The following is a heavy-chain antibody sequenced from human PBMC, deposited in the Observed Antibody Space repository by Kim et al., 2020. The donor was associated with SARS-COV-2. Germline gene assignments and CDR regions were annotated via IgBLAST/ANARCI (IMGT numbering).Heavy chain of an antibody. CDR1: GFTFSSYA. CDR3: AKVRARLLGYYYYGMDV. Sequence: GGSLRLSCAASGFTFSSYAMSWVRQAPGKGLEWVSAISGSGGSTYYADSVKGRFNISRDNSKNTLYLQMNSLRAEDTAVYYCAKVRARLLGYYYYGMDVWGQGTTVPVSS. D-gene: IGHD2-8*02. J-gene: IGHJ6*02. CDR2: ISGSGGST. V-gene: IGHV3-23*01.